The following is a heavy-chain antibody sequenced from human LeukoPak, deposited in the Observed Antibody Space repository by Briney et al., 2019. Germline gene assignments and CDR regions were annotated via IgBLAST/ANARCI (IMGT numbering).Heavy chain of an antibody. D-gene: IGHD3-16*02. V-gene: IGHV3-23*01. CDR3: AKDPSTRGGVITFGGVIVANWFDP. Sequence: PGGSLRLSCAASGFTFSSYAMSWVRQAPGKRLEWVSAISGSGGSTYYADSVKGRFTISRDNSKNTLYLQMNSLRAEDTAVYYCAKDPSTRGGVITFGGVIVANWFDPWGQGTLVTVSS. CDR1: GFTFSSYA. J-gene: IGHJ5*02. CDR2: ISGSGGST.